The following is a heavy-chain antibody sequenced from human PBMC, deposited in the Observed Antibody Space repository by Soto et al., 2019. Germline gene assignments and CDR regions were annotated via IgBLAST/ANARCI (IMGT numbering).Heavy chain of an antibody. V-gene: IGHV1-8*01. Sequence: ASVKVSCKASGYTFTSYDINWVRQATGQGLEWMGWMSPNSGNTGYAQKFQGRVTMTRNTSISTAYMELSSLRSEDTAVYYCARGRNYYDFWSGYYLGDYYYMDVWGKGTTVTVSS. D-gene: IGHD3-3*01. CDR1: GYTFTSYD. CDR2: MSPNSGNT. J-gene: IGHJ6*03. CDR3: ARGRNYYDFWSGYYLGDYYYMDV.